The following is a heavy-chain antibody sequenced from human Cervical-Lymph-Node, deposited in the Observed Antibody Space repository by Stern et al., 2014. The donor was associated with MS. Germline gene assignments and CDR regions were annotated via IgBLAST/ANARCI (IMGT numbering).Heavy chain of an antibody. J-gene: IGHJ6*02. CDR1: GDKFTGYV. D-gene: IGHD2-21*02. V-gene: IGHV1-69*06. Sequence: VQLVQSGSEVKKPGTSVKISCKNSGDKFTGYVITWVRKAPGQGLEWVGGIIPLFRRSHYAQKYQGTVTLNTDRSEHMADLELHNLTYEDTAVYYCAERRDPRVGMDVWGPGTTVTVSS. CDR2: IIPLFRRS. CDR3: AERRDPRVGMDV.